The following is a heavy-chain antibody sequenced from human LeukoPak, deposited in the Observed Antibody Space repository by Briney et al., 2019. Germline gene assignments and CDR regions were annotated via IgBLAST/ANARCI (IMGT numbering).Heavy chain of an antibody. J-gene: IGHJ4*02. CDR2: IIPIFGTA. V-gene: IGHV1-69*06. Sequence: ASVKVSCKASGGTFSSYAITWVRQAPGQGLEWMGGIIPIFGTADYAQKFQGRVTITADKSTRSAYMELSSLRSEDTAVYYCASSGYSYGSHAYGYWGQGTLVTVSS. CDR1: GGTFSSYA. D-gene: IGHD5-18*01. CDR3: ASSGYSYGSHAYGY.